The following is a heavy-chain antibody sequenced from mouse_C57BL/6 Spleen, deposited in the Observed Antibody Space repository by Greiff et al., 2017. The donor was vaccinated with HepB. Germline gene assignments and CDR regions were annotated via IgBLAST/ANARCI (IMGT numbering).Heavy chain of an antibody. CDR2: IYPGSGNT. D-gene: IGHD2-4*01. CDR3: ARGGDYDFIAY. Sequence: VQGVESGAELVRPGASVKLSCKASGYTFTDYYINWVKQRPGQGLEWIARIYPGSGNTYYNEKFKGKATLTAEKSSSTAYMQLSSLTSEDSAVYFCARGGDYDFIAYWGQGTLVTVSA. J-gene: IGHJ3*01. V-gene: IGHV1-76*01. CDR1: GYTFTDYY.